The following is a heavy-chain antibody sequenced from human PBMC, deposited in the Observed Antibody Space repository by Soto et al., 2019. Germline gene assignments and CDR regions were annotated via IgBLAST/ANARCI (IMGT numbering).Heavy chain of an antibody. D-gene: IGHD3-10*01. V-gene: IGHV3-53*01. Sequence: EVQLVESGGGLIQPGGSLRLSCAVSGFTVSNNYMSWVRQAPGKGLEGVSVIYSGGYTAYGDSVKGRFTISRDNSKNKLYPQKNRRRRHDTAFYNCGTKPGGGGYWGQGTLVTVSS. J-gene: IGHJ4*02. CDR2: IYSGGYT. CDR3: GTKPGGGGY. CDR1: GFTVSNNY.